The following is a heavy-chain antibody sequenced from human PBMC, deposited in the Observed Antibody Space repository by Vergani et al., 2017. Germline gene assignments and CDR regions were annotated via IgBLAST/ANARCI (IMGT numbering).Heavy chain of an antibody. V-gene: IGHV1-69*06. D-gene: IGHD4/OR15-4a*01. CDR2: IIPIFGTA. J-gene: IGHJ5*02. CDR1: GGTFSSYA. CDR3: ARDLFPERVLKGVRNWFDP. Sequence: QVQLVQSGAEVKKPGSSVKVSCKASGGTFSSYAISWVRQAPGQGLEWMGGIIPIFGTANYAQKFQGRVTITADKSTSTAYMELSSLRSEDTAVYYCARDLFPERVLKGVRNWFDPWVQGTLVTVSS.